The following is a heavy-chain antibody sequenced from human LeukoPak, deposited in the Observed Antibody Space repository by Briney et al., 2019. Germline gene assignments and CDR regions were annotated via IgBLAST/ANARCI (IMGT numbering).Heavy chain of an antibody. CDR3: ARGVSGAYYYYYMDV. D-gene: IGHD1-26*01. J-gene: IGHJ6*03. V-gene: IGHV1-2*02. CDR2: INPNSGGT. CDR1: GYTFADYY. Sequence: ASVKVSCKASGYTFADYYMQWVRQAPGQGLEWMGWINPNSGGTNYAQKFQGRVTITRDTSISTAYMELSSLRSDDSAVYYCARGVSGAYYYYYMDVWGKGTTVTVSS.